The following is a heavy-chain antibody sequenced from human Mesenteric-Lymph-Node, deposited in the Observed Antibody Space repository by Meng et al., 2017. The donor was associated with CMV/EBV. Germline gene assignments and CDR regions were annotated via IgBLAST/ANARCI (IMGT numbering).Heavy chain of an antibody. V-gene: IGHV4-39*07. J-gene: IGHJ5*02. CDR3: AREANIAATGSGSFDP. D-gene: IGHD6-13*01. CDR2: IYYSGST. CDR1: GGSVSSGSYY. Sequence: SETLSLTCTVSGGSVSSGSYYWSWIRQPPGKGLEWIGTIYYSGSTNYNPSLKSRVTISVDTSKNQFSLKLSSVTAADTAVYYCAREANIAATGSGSFDPWGQGTLVTVSS.